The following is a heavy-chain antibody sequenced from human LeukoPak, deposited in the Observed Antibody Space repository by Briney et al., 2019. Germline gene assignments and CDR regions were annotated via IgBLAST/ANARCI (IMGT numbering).Heavy chain of an antibody. V-gene: IGHV3-21*06. CDR1: GFTFSTYS. D-gene: IGHD6-13*01. CDR3: ARVAEAAAFDS. J-gene: IGHJ4*02. Sequence: PGGPLRLSCAASGFTFSTYSMNWVRQAPGKGLEWVSSISRDSRYIYYADSMRGRFTISRDNAKNSLYLQMNSLKPEDTAVYYCARVAEAAAFDSWGQGTLVTVSS. CDR2: ISRDSRYI.